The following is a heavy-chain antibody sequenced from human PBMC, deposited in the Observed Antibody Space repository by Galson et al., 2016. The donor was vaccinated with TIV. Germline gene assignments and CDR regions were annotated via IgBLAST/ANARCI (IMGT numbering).Heavy chain of an antibody. CDR1: GYSFKTFW. Sequence: QSGAEVKKPGESLKISCKGSGYSFKTFWIALVRQMPGKGLEWMGIIYPGDSETRYSPSFQGQVTISADKSINTAYLQWSSLKASDTAMSYCATTECPLVPTSRNGSYNGMDVWGQGTTVTVSS. CDR3: ATTECPLVPTSRNGSYNGMDV. D-gene: IGHD2-2*01. J-gene: IGHJ6*02. V-gene: IGHV5-51*03. CDR2: IYPGDSET.